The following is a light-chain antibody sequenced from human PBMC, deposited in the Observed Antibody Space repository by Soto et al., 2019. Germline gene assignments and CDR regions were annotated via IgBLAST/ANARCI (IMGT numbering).Light chain of an antibody. V-gene: IGLV2-14*01. J-gene: IGLJ1*01. Sequence: QSALTQPASVSGSPGQSITISCTGTSSDVGGYEYVSWYQHHPGKDPKLMIYEVSNRPSGVSHRFSGSKSGNTASLTISGLQAEDEADYYCSSYTAANTYVFGTGTKLTVL. CDR3: SSYTAANTYV. CDR1: SSDVGGYEY. CDR2: EVS.